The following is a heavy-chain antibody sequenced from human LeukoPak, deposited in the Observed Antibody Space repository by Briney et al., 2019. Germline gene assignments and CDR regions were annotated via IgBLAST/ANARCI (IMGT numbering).Heavy chain of an antibody. CDR1: GGSISGYY. D-gene: IGHD4-17*01. J-gene: IGHJ4*02. CDR3: ARLTYGDQLFDY. CDR2: IYYSGST. Sequence: SETLSLTCTVSGGSISGYYWSWLRQPPGKGLEWIGYIYYSGSTNYNPSLKSRVTISVDTSKNQFSLKLSSVTAADTAVYYCARLTYGDQLFDYWGPGTLVTVSS. V-gene: IGHV4-59*01.